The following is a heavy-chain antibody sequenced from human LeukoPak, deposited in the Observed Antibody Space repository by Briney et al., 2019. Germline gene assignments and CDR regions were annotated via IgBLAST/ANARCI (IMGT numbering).Heavy chain of an antibody. CDR1: GFTFSSYW. CDR3: AKEGNRITSDY. V-gene: IGHV3-7*04. Sequence: GGSLRLSCAASGFTFSSYWMSWVRQAPGKGLEWVANIKQDGSEKYYVDSVKGRFTISRDNAKNSLYLQMNSLRAEDTAVYYCAKEGNRITSDYWGQGTLVTVSS. J-gene: IGHJ4*02. D-gene: IGHD3-10*01. CDR2: IKQDGSEK.